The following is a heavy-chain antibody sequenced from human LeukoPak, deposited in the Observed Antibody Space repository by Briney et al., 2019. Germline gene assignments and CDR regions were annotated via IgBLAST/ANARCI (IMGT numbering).Heavy chain of an antibody. J-gene: IGHJ4*02. D-gene: IGHD6-6*01. Sequence: PGGSLRLSCAASGFTFSSYGMPWVRQAPGKGLEWVAVISYDGSNKYYADSVKGRFTISRDNSKNTLYLQMNSLRAEDTAVYYCAKDYSSSSFDYWGQGTLVTVSS. V-gene: IGHV3-30*18. CDR2: ISYDGSNK. CDR1: GFTFSSYG. CDR3: AKDYSSSSFDY.